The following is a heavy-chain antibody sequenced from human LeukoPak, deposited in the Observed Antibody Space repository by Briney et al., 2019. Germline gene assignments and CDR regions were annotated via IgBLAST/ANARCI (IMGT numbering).Heavy chain of an antibody. J-gene: IGHJ4*02. CDR2: INSDGSST. V-gene: IGHV3-74*01. Sequence: GGSLRLSCVASGFTFSSYWMHWVRQAPGKGLVWVSRINSDGSSTSYADSVKGRFTISRDNAKNTLYLQMNSLRAEDTAVYYCARSYYDSSGFSDYWGQGTLVTVSS. CDR3: ARSYYDSSGFSDY. CDR1: GFTFSSYW. D-gene: IGHD3-22*01.